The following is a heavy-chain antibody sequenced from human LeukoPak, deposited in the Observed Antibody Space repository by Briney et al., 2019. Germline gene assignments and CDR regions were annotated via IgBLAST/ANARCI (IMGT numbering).Heavy chain of an antibody. J-gene: IGHJ4*02. CDR2: IYYSGST. CDR1: GGSISSYY. V-gene: IGHV4-59*01. D-gene: IGHD5-12*01. CDR3: ARDGYVVVQN. Sequence: SETLSLTCTVSGGSISSYYWSWIRQPPGKGLEWIGYIYYSGSTNYNPSLKSRVTISVDTSKNQFSLKLSSVTAADTAVYYCARDGYVVVQNWGQGTLVTVSS.